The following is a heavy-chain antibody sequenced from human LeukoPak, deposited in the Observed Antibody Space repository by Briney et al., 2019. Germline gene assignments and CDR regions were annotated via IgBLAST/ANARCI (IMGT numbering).Heavy chain of an antibody. CDR3: AGLYGDYSAAFDI. D-gene: IGHD4-17*01. V-gene: IGHV4-59*01. J-gene: IGHJ3*02. CDR2: IYYSGST. Sequence: SETLSLTCTVSGGSISIYYWSWIRQPPGNGLECIGYIYYSGSTNYNPSLKSRVTISVDTSKNQFSLKLSSVTAADTAVYYCAGLYGDYSAAFDIWGQGTMVTVSS. CDR1: GGSISIYY.